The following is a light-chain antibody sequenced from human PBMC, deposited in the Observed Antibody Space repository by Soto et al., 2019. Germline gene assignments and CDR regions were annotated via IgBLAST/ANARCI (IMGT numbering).Light chain of an antibody. CDR1: QSISSW. Sequence: DIQMTQSPSTLSASVGDRVPITCRASQSISSWLAWYQQNPRQAPKRLIYDASSLESGVPSRFSGSGSGTEFTLTISSLQPDESATYYCQQYNGYPRTFGQGTKVDIK. J-gene: IGKJ1*01. CDR2: DAS. CDR3: QQYNGYPRT. V-gene: IGKV1-5*01.